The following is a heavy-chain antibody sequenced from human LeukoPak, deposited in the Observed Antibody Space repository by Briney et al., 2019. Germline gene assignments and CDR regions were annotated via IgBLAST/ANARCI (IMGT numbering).Heavy chain of an antibody. CDR2: IYYSGTT. Sequence: PSETLSLTCTVSGGSISSSDYYWGWSRQPPGKGLEWIGSIYYSGTTYYNPSLTSRVTISVDTSKNHLSLKLRSVTAADTAVYYCARLSTRKFDYWGQGTLVTVSS. CDR3: ARLSTRKFDY. V-gene: IGHV4-39*02. J-gene: IGHJ4*02. CDR1: GGSISSSDYY.